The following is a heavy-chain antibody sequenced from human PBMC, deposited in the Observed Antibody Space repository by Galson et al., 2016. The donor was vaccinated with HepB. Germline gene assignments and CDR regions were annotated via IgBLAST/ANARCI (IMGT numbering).Heavy chain of an antibody. Sequence: QVQLQESGPGLVKPSQTLSLTCTVSGVPITRGGFYWSWVRQHPGKGLEWIGYIFYSGSTYYNPSLESRVTISIDSSKNTVARKLNSVTAADTAIYYCTRDHYSDYPYYFDYWGQGILVTVSS. J-gene: IGHJ4*02. V-gene: IGHV4-31*03. CDR1: GVPITRGGFY. CDR3: TRDHYSDYPYYFDY. D-gene: IGHD4-11*01. CDR2: IFYSGST.